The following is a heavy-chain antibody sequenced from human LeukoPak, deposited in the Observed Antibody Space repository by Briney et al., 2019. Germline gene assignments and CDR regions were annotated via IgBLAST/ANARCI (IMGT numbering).Heavy chain of an antibody. V-gene: IGHV4-59*01. CDR3: AKSLGGWHSPPYYYGMDV. CDR2: IYYSGST. J-gene: IGHJ6*02. Sequence: SETLSLTCTVSGGSISSYYWSWIRQPPGKRLEWIGHIYYSGSTNYNPSLKSRVTISVDTSKSQFSLKLSSVTAADTAVYYCAKSLGGWHSPPYYYGMDVWGQGTTVTVSS. D-gene: IGHD3-16*01. CDR1: GGSISSYY.